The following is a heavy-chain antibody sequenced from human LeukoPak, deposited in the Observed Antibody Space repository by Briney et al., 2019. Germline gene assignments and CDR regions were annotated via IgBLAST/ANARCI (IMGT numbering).Heavy chain of an antibody. J-gene: IGHJ5*02. V-gene: IGHV4-61*01. D-gene: IGHD1-26*01. CDR1: GASVSSASY. CDR3: ARSRAFNSGAFDP. CDR2: IYNGVNT. Sequence: SETLSLTCTVSGASVSSASYWTWIRQPPGKGVEWIAHIYNGVNTNYNPSLKSRVTISVDTSKNQYSLRLNSVTAADTAVYYCARSRAFNSGAFDPWGQGSLVTVSS.